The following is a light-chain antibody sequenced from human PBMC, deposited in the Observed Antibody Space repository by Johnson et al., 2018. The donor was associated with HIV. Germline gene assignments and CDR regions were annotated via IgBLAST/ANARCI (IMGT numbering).Light chain of an antibody. CDR2: DNN. CDR3: GTWDSSLNAYV. J-gene: IGLJ1*01. CDR1: SSNIGNNY. Sequence: QSVLTQPPSVSAAPGQKVTISCSGSSSNIGNNYVSWYQQLPGTAPKLLIYDNNKRPSGIPDRVSGSKSGTSATLGITGLQTGDEADYYCGTWDSSLNAYVVGTGTKVT. V-gene: IGLV1-51*01.